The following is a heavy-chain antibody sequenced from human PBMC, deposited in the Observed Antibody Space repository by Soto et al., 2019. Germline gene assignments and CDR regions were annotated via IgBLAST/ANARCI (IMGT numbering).Heavy chain of an antibody. J-gene: IGHJ4*02. Sequence: TLCFAYTVCHGSINRGDYYLSGVRQHPGKVLEWIGYINYSGSTNYNPSLKSLVIISRDTSKNQLYLNLSSVTAAHTAIYYSARNYYNSKVYGHWSQGTLVTVFS. CDR1: HGSINRGDYY. CDR2: INYSGST. V-gene: IGHV4-31*01. D-gene: IGHD3-22*01. CDR3: ARNYYNSKVYGH.